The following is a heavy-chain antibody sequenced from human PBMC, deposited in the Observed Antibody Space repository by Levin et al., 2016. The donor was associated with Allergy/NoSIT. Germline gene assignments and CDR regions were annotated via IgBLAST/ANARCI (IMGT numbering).Heavy chain of an antibody. CDR3: AKGVGYSGNSPFDY. J-gene: IGHJ4*02. CDR1: GFTFSSYA. CDR2: ISGSGGST. V-gene: IGHV3-23*01. Sequence: GGSLRLSCAASGFTFSSYAMSWVRQAPGKGLEWVSAISGSGGSTYYADSVKGRFTISRDNSKNTLYVQMNSLRAEDTAVYYCAKGVGYSGNSPFDYWGQGTLVTVSS. D-gene: IGHD4-23*01.